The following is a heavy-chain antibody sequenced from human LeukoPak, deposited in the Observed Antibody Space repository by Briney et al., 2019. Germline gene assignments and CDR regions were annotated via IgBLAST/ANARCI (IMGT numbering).Heavy chain of an antibody. CDR2: IYYSGST. V-gene: IGHV4-59*01. Sequence: ASETLSLTCTVSGGSISSYYWSWYRQPPRKCPEWIGYIYYSGSTNYNPSLKSRVTISVDTSKNQFSLKLSSVTAADTAVYYCARKDFWSGYHDYWGQGTLVTVSS. D-gene: IGHD3-3*01. CDR1: GGSISSYY. CDR3: ARKDFWSGYHDY. J-gene: IGHJ4*02.